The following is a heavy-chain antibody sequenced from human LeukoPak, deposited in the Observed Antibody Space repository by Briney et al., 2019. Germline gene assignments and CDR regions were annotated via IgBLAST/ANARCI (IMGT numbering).Heavy chain of an antibody. CDR2: INPNSDGT. V-gene: IGHV1-2*02. CDR3: ARLSGDRNWFDP. J-gene: IGHJ5*02. D-gene: IGHD2-21*01. Sequence: GASVKVSCKASGYTFTGYYMHWVRQAPGQGLEWMGWINPNSDGTNYAQKFQGRVTMTRDTSISTAYMELSRLRSGDTAVFYCARLSGDRNWFDPWGQGILVTVSS. CDR1: GYTFTGYY.